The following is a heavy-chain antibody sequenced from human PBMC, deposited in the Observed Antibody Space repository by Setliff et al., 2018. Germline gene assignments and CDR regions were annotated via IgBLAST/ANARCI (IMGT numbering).Heavy chain of an antibody. V-gene: IGHV3-15*07. CDR3: TTDRAGCYGTTCFNAFEI. CDR1: GFTFSNAW. Sequence: WGSLRLSCAASGFTFSNAWMNWVRQAPGKGLEWVGRIKSKTDGGTTDYAAPVKGRFSISRDDSENALYLQMSSLKSEDTAVYYCTTDRAGCYGTTCFNAFEIWGHGTMVTVSS. J-gene: IGHJ3*02. CDR2: IKSKTDGGTT. D-gene: IGHD2-2*01.